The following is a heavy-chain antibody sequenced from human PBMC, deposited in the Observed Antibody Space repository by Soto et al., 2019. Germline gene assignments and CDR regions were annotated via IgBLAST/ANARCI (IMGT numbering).Heavy chain of an antibody. CDR3: ARLGPTSYGDYFDY. J-gene: IGHJ4*02. D-gene: IGHD1-26*01. Sequence: SETLSLTCTVSGGSISSGGYYWSWIRQHPGKGLEWIGYIYYSGSTYYNPSLKSRVTISVDASKNQFSLKLSSVTAADTAVYYCARLGPTSYGDYFDYWGQGTLVTVSS. V-gene: IGHV4-31*03. CDR1: GGSISSGGYY. CDR2: IYYSGST.